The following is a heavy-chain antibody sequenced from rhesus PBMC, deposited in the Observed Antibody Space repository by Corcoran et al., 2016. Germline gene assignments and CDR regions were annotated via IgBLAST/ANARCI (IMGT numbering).Heavy chain of an antibody. CDR2: VVPLYGEI. D-gene: IGHD6-31*01. Sequence: EVQLVQSGAEVKKPGASVKVSCKVSGYTFTELSMHWVRQAPGKGLEWMGGVVPLYGEIRHAEQFQGGVTMAEDTSTDTAYMELSSLRSDDTAVYYCAREVRGWYGGLDYWGQGVLVTVSS. CDR3: AREVRGWYGGLDY. J-gene: IGHJ4*01. CDR1: GYTFTELS. V-gene: IGHV1-156*01.